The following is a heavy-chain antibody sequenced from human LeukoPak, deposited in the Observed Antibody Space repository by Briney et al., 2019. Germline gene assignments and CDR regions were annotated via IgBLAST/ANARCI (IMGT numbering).Heavy chain of an antibody. CDR2: IYFIGNT. D-gene: IGHD6-13*01. Sequence: SETLSLTCTVSGGSISSSNYYWGWIRQPPGKGLEWIGTIYFIGNTYYNPSLRSRVTIPLDTSKNQFSLKLSSVTATDTAVYYCARQYTSSWAIFDYWGQGALVTVSS. CDR1: GGSISSSNYY. CDR3: ARQYTSSWAIFDY. V-gene: IGHV4-39*01. J-gene: IGHJ4*02.